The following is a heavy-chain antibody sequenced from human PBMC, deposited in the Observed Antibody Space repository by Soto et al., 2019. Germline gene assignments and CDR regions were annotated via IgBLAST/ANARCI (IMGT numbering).Heavy chain of an antibody. CDR2: ISSSSSTI. Sequence: EVQLVESGGGLVQPGGSLRLSCAASGFTFSSYSMNWVRQAPGKGLEWVSYISSSSSTIYYADSVKGRFTISRDNAKNSLYLQMNSLRDEDTAVYYCARELLWFGELSRWFDPWGQGTLVTVSS. CDR3: ARELLWFGELSRWFDP. D-gene: IGHD3-10*01. J-gene: IGHJ5*02. CDR1: GFTFSSYS. V-gene: IGHV3-48*02.